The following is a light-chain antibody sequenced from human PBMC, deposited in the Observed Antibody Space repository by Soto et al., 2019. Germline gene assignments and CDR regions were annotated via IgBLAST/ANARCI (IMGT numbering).Light chain of an antibody. CDR3: QSYDISLGGVV. J-gene: IGLJ2*01. CDR2: GNN. V-gene: IGLV1-40*01. Sequence: QSVLTQPPSVSGAPGQRVTISCSGSSSNIGAGYDVNWYQQLPGTAPKLLIYGNNNRPSGVPDRLSGSKSGTSASLAITGLQAEDEVDYYCQSYDISLGGVVFGGGTKLTVL. CDR1: SSNIGAGYD.